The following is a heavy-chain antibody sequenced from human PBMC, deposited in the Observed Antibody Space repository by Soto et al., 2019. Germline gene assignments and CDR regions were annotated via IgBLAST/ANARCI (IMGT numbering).Heavy chain of an antibody. CDR3: ARDICGGDCYSGRLDAFDI. D-gene: IGHD2-21*02. J-gene: IGHJ3*02. CDR2: ISSSSSYI. V-gene: IGHV3-21*01. Sequence: PGGSLRPSCAASGFTFSSYSMNWVRQAPGKGLEWVSSISSSSSYIYYADSVKGRFTISRDNAKNSLYLQMNSLRAEDTAVYYCARDICGGDCYSGRLDAFDIWGQGTIVTVSS. CDR1: GFTFSSYS.